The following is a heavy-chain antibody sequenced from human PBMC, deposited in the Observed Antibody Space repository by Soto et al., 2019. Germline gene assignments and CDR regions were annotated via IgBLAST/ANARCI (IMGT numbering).Heavy chain of an antibody. J-gene: IGHJ6*04. D-gene: IGHD2-8*01. CDR1: GYSFTDYH. CDR2: INPKSGGT. Sequence: DSVKVSCKASGYSFTDYHIHWVRQAPGQGLEWLGRINPKSGGTSTAQKFQGWVTMTTDTSISTASMELTRLTSDDTAIYYCARGDSTDCSTGVCSFCYNHDTDVCDTGPTVTVSS. V-gene: IGHV1-2*04. CDR3: ARGDSTDCSTGVCSFCYNHDTDV.